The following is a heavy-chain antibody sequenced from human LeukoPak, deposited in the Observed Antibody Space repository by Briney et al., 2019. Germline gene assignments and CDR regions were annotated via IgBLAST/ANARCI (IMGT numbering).Heavy chain of an antibody. V-gene: IGHV1-8*03. Sequence: ASVTVSYTASGYTFTRYDINWVRQATAQGLAWMGWMNPNSGNTRYPQNFQGRGTITRNTSISTAYMELSRLRSEDTAVYYWARGNRRKVPAASTPPFGYWGQGTLVTVSS. CDR2: MNPNSGNT. D-gene: IGHD2-2*01. J-gene: IGHJ4*02. CDR3: ARGNRRKVPAASTPPFGY. CDR1: GYTFTRYD.